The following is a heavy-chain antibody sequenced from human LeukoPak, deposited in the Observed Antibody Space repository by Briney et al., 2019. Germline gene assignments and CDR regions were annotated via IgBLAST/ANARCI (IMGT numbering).Heavy chain of an antibody. J-gene: IGHJ6*02. CDR3: ARATNVGYFYYYGMDV. CDR1: GASIRTYY. D-gene: IGHD1-14*01. Sequence: SETLSLTCTVSGASIRTYYWSWIRQPPGKGLEWIGYIYDSGITNYNPSLESRVTFSVDTSKSQFSLNLSSVTAADTAMYYCARATNVGYFYYYGMDVWGQGTTVTVSS. CDR2: IYDSGIT. V-gene: IGHV4-59*01.